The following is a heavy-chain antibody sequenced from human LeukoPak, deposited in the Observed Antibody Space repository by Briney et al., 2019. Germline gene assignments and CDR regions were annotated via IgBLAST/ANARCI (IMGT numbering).Heavy chain of an antibody. J-gene: IGHJ4*02. CDR1: GFIFNTYA. V-gene: IGHV3-23*01. Sequence: QPGGSLRLSCEASGFIFNTYAIYWVRQAPGKGLEWVSGICGSCGCTYYADSVKGRFTISRDNSKNTVYLEMNSLTADDTAVYYCAKTTVGYSSGRYPGWPADSWGQGALVTVSS. D-gene: IGHD6-19*01. CDR3: AKTTVGYSSGRYPGWPADS. CDR2: ICGSCGCT.